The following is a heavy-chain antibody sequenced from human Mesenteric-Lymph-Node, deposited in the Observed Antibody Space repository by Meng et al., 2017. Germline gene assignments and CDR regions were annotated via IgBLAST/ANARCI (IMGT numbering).Heavy chain of an antibody. D-gene: IGHD1-20*01. V-gene: IGHV4-39*07. CDR1: GVSISSTTYY. CDR2: IYYSGTT. CDR3: ARLKPYKYNWNDGPNTVMDV. Sequence: SETLSLTCSVSGVSISSTTYYWVWIRQPPGKGLEWIGRIYYSGTTYYNPSLKSRVTISVDTSKNQFSLKLSSVTAADTAVYYCARLKPYKYNWNDGPNTVMDVWGQGTTVTVSS. J-gene: IGHJ6*02.